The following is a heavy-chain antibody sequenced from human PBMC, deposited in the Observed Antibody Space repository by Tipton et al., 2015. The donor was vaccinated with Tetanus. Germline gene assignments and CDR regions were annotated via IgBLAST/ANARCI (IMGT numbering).Heavy chain of an antibody. CDR1: GFTLRTYS. Sequence: SLRLSCAASGFTLRTYSMNWVRQAPGKGLEWVARIISSGGTTNYADSVKGRFTISRDNSKNTLYLQMTSLRAEDTAVYYCARLYGDYFHAMGYWGQGTLVTVSS. D-gene: IGHD4-17*01. J-gene: IGHJ4*02. CDR2: IISSGGTT. CDR3: ARLYGDYFHAMGY. V-gene: IGHV3-23*01.